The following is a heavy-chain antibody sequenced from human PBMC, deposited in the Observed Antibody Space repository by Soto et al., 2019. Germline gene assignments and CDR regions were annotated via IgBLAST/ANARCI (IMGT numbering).Heavy chain of an antibody. D-gene: IGHD5-12*01. CDR2: IYYSGST. CDR1: GGSISSYY. Sequence: SETLSLTCTVSGGSISSYYWSWIRQPPGKGLEWIGCIYYSGSTNYNPSLKSRVTISVDTSKNQFSLKLSSVTAADTAVYYCARDKASGYDALDIWGQGTMVTVS. J-gene: IGHJ3*02. CDR3: ARDKASGYDALDI. V-gene: IGHV4-59*01.